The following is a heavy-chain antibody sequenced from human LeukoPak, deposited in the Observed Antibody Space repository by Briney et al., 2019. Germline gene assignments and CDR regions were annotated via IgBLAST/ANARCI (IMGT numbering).Heavy chain of an antibody. CDR3: ARDLFRAAAGKRAYYYGMDV. CDR1: GFTFSSYG. CDR2: IWYDGSNK. D-gene: IGHD6-13*01. Sequence: PGGSLRLSCAAYGFTFSSYGMHWVRQAPGEGLEWVAVIWYDGSNKYYADSVKGRFTISRDNSKNTLYLQMNSLRAEDTAVYYCARDLFRAAAGKRAYYYGMDVWGKGTTVTVSS. V-gene: IGHV3-33*01. J-gene: IGHJ6*04.